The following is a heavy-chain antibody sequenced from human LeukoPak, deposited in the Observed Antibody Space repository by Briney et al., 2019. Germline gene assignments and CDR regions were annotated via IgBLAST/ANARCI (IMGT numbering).Heavy chain of an antibody. D-gene: IGHD3-10*01. Sequence: GGSLRLSCAASGFTFSSYSMNWVRQAPGKGLEWVAVISYDGSNKYYANSVKGRFTISRDNSKNTLYLQMNSLRAEDTAVYYCAKVHLYGSGTYRYYYFDYWGQGTLVTVSS. V-gene: IGHV3-30*18. CDR2: ISYDGSNK. CDR1: GFTFSSYS. J-gene: IGHJ4*02. CDR3: AKVHLYGSGTYRYYYFDY.